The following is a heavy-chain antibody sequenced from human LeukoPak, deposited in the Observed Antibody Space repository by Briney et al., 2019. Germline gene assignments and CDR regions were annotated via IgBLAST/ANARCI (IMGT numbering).Heavy chain of an antibody. CDR2: INHSGST. V-gene: IGHV4-34*01. Sequence: SETLSLTCAVYGGSFSGYYWSWIRQPPGKGLEWIGEINHSGSTNYNPSLKSRVTISVDTSKNQFSLKLSSVTAADTAVYYCARGGRYCSSTSCSPCFGYWGQGTLVTVSS. D-gene: IGHD2-2*01. CDR3: ARGGRYCSSTSCSPCFGY. J-gene: IGHJ4*02. CDR1: GGSFSGYY.